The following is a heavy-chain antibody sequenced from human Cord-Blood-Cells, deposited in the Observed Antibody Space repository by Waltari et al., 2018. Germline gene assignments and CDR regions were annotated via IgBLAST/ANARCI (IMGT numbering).Heavy chain of an antibody. CDR3: AQACSGGSCYFNFDY. D-gene: IGHD2-15*01. J-gene: IGHJ4*02. V-gene: IGHV4-34*01. Sequence: QVQLQQWGAGLLKPSETLSLTCAVYGGSFSGYYWSWIRQPPGKGLEWIGEINHSGSTNYNPSLKSRVTISVDTSKNQFSLKLSSVTAADTAVYYCAQACSGGSCYFNFDYWGQGTLVTVSS. CDR1: GGSFSGYY. CDR2: INHSGST.